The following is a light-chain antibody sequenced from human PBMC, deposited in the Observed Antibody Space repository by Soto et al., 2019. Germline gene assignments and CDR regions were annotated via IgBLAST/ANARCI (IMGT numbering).Light chain of an antibody. V-gene: IGKV1-39*01. CDR3: QQSYNTPYT. J-gene: IGKJ2*01. Sequence: DIQMTQSPSSLSASVGDRVTVSCRASQYISRYLNWYQQKAGKAPKLLIYAASSLQVGVPSRFTGSGSETNFTLTISSLHLEDLATYYCQQSYNTPYTFGQGTKVDIK. CDR1: QYISRY. CDR2: AAS.